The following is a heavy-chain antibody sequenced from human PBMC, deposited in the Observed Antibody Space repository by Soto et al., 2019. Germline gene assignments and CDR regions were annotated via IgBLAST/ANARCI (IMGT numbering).Heavy chain of an antibody. D-gene: IGHD3-10*01. J-gene: IGHJ4*02. CDR2: IYHSGST. V-gene: IGHV4-38-2*01. CDR1: GCSISSGYY. CDR3: ARAQSHYYGSGSYRGYFDY. Sequence: PXETLSLTCAVSGCSISSGYYWGWIRQPPGKGLEWIGSIYHSGSTYYNPSLKSRVTISVDTSKNQFSLKLSSVTAADTAVYYCARAQSHYYGSGSYRGYFDYWGQGALVTVSS.